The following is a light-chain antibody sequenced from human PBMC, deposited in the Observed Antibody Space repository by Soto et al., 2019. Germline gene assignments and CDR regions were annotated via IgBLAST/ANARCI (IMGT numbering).Light chain of an antibody. CDR2: GAS. V-gene: IGKV3-15*01. CDR3: QQYNNLPLT. Sequence: EIVMTQSPATLSVSPGERATLSCRASQSVSKNLAWCPQKPGQAPRHLIYGASSRATGVPARFTCSGSGTEFTLTISSLQSEDFAVYYCQQYNNLPLTFGQGTKVEIK. J-gene: IGKJ1*01. CDR1: QSVSKN.